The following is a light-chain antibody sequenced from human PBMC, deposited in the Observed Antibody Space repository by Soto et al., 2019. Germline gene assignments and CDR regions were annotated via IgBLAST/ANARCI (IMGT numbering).Light chain of an antibody. CDR2: DAS. J-gene: IGKJ1*01. CDR3: QTRIDWLHT. Sequence: EMVLTQSPATPFLSPGEGATFSCRARQSVSIYFSLYQQKPGQARRLLIYDASSRATGIPARFSVRASGTDFTLAISSLEPEDFAVYCCQTRIDWLHTFCQGTNGEIK. V-gene: IGKV3-11*01. CDR1: QSVSIY.